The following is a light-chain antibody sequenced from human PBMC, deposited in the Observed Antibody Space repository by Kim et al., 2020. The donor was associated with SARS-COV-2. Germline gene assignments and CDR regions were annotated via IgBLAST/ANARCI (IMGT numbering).Light chain of an antibody. J-gene: IGLJ3*02. Sequence: VAPGQTASISCSGDKLGDKYGCWYQQKPGQSPVLLIYEDTKRPSGIPVRFSGSYSGNTATLTISGTQAMDEADYYCQAWDSNTWVFGGGTKLTVL. CDR1: KLGDKY. CDR3: QAWDSNTWV. CDR2: EDT. V-gene: IGLV3-1*01.